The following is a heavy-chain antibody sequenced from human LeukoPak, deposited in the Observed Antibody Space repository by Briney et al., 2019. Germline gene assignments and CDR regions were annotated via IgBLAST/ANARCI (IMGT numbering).Heavy chain of an antibody. CDR3: AREAYITIFGVVIIGLDY. CDR1: GYTFTSYG. V-gene: IGHV1-18*01. J-gene: IGHJ4*02. CDR2: ISAYNGNT. Sequence: EASVKVSCKASGYTFTSYGISWVRQAPGQGLEWMGWISAYNGNTNYAQKLQGRVTMTTDTSTSTAYMELRSLRSDDTAVYYCAREAYITIFGVVIIGLDYWGQGTLVTVSS. D-gene: IGHD3-3*01.